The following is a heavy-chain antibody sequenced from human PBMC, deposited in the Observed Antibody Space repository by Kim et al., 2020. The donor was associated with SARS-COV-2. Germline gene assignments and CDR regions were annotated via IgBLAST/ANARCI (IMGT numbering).Heavy chain of an antibody. CDR3: ARVPREYSYGSRFDF. CDR2: ISDSGGST. D-gene: IGHD5-18*01. V-gene: IGHV3-23*01. J-gene: IGHJ4*02. CDR1: GFTFRSYS. Sequence: GGSLRLSCAASGFTFRSYSMSWVRQAPGKGLEWVSHISDSGGSTYYADSVKGRFTISRDNSKNTLYLQMNSLRAEDTAVYYCARVPREYSYGSRFDFWGQGTLVTVSS.